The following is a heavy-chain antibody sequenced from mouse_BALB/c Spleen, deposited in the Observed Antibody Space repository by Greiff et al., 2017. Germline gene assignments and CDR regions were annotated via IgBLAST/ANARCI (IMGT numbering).Heavy chain of an antibody. CDR3: ARGGSSPYYFDY. J-gene: IGHJ2*01. CDR1: GFTFSSYA. V-gene: IGHV5-6-5*01. D-gene: IGHD1-1*01. CDR2: ISSGGST. Sequence: EVNVVESGGGLVKPGGSLKLSCAASGFTFSSYAMSWVRQTPEKRLEWVASISSGGSTYYPDSVKGRFTISRDNARNILYLQMSSLRSEDTAMYYCARGGSSPYYFDYWGQGTTLTVSS.